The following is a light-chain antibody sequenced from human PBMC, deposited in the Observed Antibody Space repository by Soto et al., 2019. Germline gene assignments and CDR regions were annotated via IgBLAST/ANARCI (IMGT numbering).Light chain of an antibody. Sequence: SVLTQPASGYGSHGEWISIYCTGTSSDVGSYNLVSWYQQHPGKAPKLMIYEGSKRPSGVSNRFSGSKSGNTASLTISGLQAEDEADYYCCSYAGSSPLYVFGTGSKVTVL. CDR2: EGS. CDR3: CSYAGSSPLYV. CDR1: SSDVGSYNL. J-gene: IGLJ1*01. V-gene: IGLV2-23*01.